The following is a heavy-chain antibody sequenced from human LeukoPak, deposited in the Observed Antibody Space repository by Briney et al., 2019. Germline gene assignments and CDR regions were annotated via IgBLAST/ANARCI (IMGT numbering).Heavy chain of an antibody. Sequence: GGSLRLSCAASGFTFSSYSMSWVRQAPGKGLEWVANIKQDGIEKNYLDSVKGRFTISRDDTKTSLYLQMNSLRAEDTAVYYCARSLWPEDYWGQGTLVTVSS. J-gene: IGHJ4*02. CDR2: IKQDGIEK. V-gene: IGHV3-7*01. D-gene: IGHD5-18*01. CDR3: ARSLWPEDY. CDR1: GFTFSSYS.